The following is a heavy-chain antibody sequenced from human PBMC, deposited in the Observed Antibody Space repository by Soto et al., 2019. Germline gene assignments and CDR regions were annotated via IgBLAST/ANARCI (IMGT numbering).Heavy chain of an antibody. V-gene: IGHV3-48*02. CDR3: ARDLGDSSGYYYGDRAFDI. J-gene: IGHJ3*02. CDR1: GFTFSSYS. CDR2: ISSSSSTI. Sequence: EVQLVESGGGLVQPGGSLRLSCAASGFTFSSYSMNWVRQAPGKGLEWVSYISSSSSTIYYADSVKGRFTISRDNAKNSLYLQMNSLRDEDTAVYYCARDLGDSSGYYYGDRAFDIWGQGTMVTVSS. D-gene: IGHD3-22*01.